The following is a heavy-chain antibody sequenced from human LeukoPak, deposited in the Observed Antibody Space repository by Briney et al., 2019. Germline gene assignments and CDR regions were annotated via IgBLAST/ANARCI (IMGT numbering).Heavy chain of an antibody. D-gene: IGHD6-19*01. V-gene: IGHV4-59*01. CDR1: GDSISGYY. CDR2: IHSTGAT. Sequence: PSETLSLTCTVSGDSISGYYWSWIRQPPGKELEWLGYIHSTGATIYKSSLRSRLTISLDTSNNYFSLNLNSVTAADTAVYYCARAQHSNGWYPDYWGQGTLVTVSS. J-gene: IGHJ4*02. CDR3: ARAQHSNGWYPDY.